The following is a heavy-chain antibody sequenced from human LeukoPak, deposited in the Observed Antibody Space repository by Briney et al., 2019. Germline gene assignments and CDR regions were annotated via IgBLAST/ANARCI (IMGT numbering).Heavy chain of an antibody. CDR3: ARRHRGELPFDP. V-gene: IGHV2-5*01. J-gene: IGHJ5*02. D-gene: IGHD3-10*01. CDR2: IFWTDEK. Sequence: SGPTLVKPTQTLTLTCTFSGFSLSASEMGVSWIRQPPGKALEWLALIFWTDEKHYSPSLKSRLTITKDTSKNQVVLTMTNMDPVDTATSYGARRHRGELPFDPWGKGILVPVSS. CDR1: GFSLSASEMG.